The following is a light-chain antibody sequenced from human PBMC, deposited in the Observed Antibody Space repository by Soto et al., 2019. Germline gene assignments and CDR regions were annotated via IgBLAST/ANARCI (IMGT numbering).Light chain of an antibody. V-gene: IGLV1-47*01. Sequence: QSVLTQPPSASGTPGQRVTISCSGSSSNIGSNYVYWYQQLPGTAPKLLIYRNNQRPSGVPDRFSGSKSGTSASLAISGLRSEDEADYYCSLYISGSTYVFGTGTKVTVL. J-gene: IGLJ1*01. CDR3: SLYISGSTYV. CDR1: SSNIGSNY. CDR2: RNN.